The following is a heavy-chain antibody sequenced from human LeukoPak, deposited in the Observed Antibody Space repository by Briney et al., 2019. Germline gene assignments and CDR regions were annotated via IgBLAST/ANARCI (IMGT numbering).Heavy chain of an antibody. V-gene: IGHV3-23*01. J-gene: IGHJ6*02. CDR2: ISGSGANT. CDR3: AKDVRVGGGGMDV. Sequence: AGSLRLSCAASGFSFSPYAMTWVRQAPGKGLEWVSLISGSGANTYYADSVKGRFTISRDNSKNTLSLQMNSLRAEDTAVYYCAKDVRVGGGGMDVWGQGTTVTVSS. CDR1: GFSFSPYA. D-gene: IGHD1-26*01.